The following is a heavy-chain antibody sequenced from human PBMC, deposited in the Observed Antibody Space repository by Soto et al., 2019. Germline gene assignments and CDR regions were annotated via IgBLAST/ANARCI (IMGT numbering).Heavy chain of an antibody. CDR3: TRDPLIPRKYQLLFVMDV. CDR2: IRSKAYGGTT. J-gene: IGHJ6*03. CDR1: GFTFGDYA. D-gene: IGHD2-2*01. V-gene: IGHV3-49*03. Sequence: GGSLRLSCTASGFTFGDYAMSWFRQAPGKGLEWVGFIRSKAYGGTTEYAASVKGRFTISRDDSKSIAYLQMNSLKTEDTAVYYCTRDPLIPRKYQLLFVMDVWGKGTTVTVSS.